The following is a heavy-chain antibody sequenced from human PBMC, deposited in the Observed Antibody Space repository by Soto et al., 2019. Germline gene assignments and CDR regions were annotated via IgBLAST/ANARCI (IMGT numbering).Heavy chain of an antibody. CDR3: ASDFRTHGWFRQAGNFAMDV. Sequence: QVQLVQSGAEVRKPGASVKVSCKASGYPYTNSYMHWVRQAPGQGLEWMGWIHPNTGGTNYAQKFQGRVTMTRDTSVSTVYMELNRLTSDDTAIYFCASDFRTHGWFRQAGNFAMDVWGQGTTVTVS. V-gene: IGHV1-2*02. CDR1: GYPYTNSY. CDR2: IHPNTGGT. D-gene: IGHD6-19*01. J-gene: IGHJ6*02.